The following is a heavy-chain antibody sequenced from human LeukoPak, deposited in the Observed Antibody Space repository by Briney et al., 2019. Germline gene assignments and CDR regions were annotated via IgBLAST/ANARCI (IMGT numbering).Heavy chain of an antibody. CDR3: ARDQVVPAARGWFDP. CDR1: GGSISSYY. D-gene: IGHD2-2*01. V-gene: IGHV4-4*07. J-gene: IGHJ5*02. Sequence: PSETLSLTCTVSGGSISSYYWSWIRQPAGKGLEWIGRIYTSGSTNYNPSLKSRVTMSVDTSKNQFSLKLSSVTAADTAVYYCARDQVVPAARGWFDPWGQGTLVTVSS. CDR2: IYTSGST.